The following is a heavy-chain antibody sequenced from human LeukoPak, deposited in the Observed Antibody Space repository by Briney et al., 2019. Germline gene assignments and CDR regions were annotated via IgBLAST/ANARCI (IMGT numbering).Heavy chain of an antibody. CDR2: INTDGSST. J-gene: IGHJ4*02. D-gene: IGHD1-14*01. CDR1: GFTFSGYW. Sequence: GGSLRLSCAASGFTFSGYWMHWVRQTPGKGLVWVSRINTDGSSTSYADSVKGRFTISRDNAKNTLYLQMNSLRAEDTAVYYCARVYNNNYFDHWGQGTLVTVSS. V-gene: IGHV3-74*01. CDR3: ARVYNNNYFDH.